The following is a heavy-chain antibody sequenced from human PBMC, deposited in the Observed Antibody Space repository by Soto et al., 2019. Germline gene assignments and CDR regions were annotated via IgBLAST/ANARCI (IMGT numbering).Heavy chain of an antibody. J-gene: IGHJ5*02. Sequence: EVTLRLPCALSGSTFSSNPLNRFRQSPASGLEWGANKNSRGSSTNYMASFRSRFSSSRDSSRNSLCLKLYSLSVEDTATYYCVRGTRASGLDLWGQGTPATVSS. D-gene: IGHD1-26*01. CDR2: KNSRGSST. CDR3: VRGTRASGLDL. CDR1: GSTFSSNP. V-gene: IGHV3-7*03.